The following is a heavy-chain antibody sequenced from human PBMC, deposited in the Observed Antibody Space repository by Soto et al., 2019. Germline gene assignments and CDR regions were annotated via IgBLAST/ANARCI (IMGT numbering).Heavy chain of an antibody. Sequence: EVQLVESGGGLVQPGRSLRLSCAASGFTFDDYAMHWVRQAPGKGLEWVSGISWNSGSIGYADSVKGRFTISRDNAKNSLYLQMNSLRAEDTALYYCASLYPYYDFWSGPQNYGMDVWGQGTTVTVSS. J-gene: IGHJ6*02. CDR2: ISWNSGSI. CDR3: ASLYPYYDFWSGPQNYGMDV. CDR1: GFTFDDYA. V-gene: IGHV3-9*01. D-gene: IGHD3-3*01.